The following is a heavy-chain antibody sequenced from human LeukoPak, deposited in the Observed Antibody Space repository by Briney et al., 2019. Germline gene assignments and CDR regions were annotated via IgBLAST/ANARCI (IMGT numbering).Heavy chain of an antibody. D-gene: IGHD3-22*01. V-gene: IGHV4-59*12. CDR3: AKDSTYYYDIERDY. CDR2: IYYSGST. CDR1: GGSISSYY. Sequence: SETLSLTCTVSGGSISSYYWSWIRQPPGKGLEWIGYIYYSGSTNYNPSLKSRVTISVDTSKNQFSLKLSSVTAADTAVYYCAKDSTYYYDIERDYWGQGTLVTVSS. J-gene: IGHJ4*02.